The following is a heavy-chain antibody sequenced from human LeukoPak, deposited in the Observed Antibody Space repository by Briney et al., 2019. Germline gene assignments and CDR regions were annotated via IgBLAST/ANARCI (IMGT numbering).Heavy chain of an antibody. J-gene: IGHJ1*01. CDR1: GGSISSYY. D-gene: IGHD4-17*01. CDR2: IYYSGST. V-gene: IGHV4-59*01. CDR3: ARSSRKVTTAGIWFQH. Sequence: SETQSLTCTVSGGSISSYYWSWIRQPPGKGLEWIGYIYYSGSTNYNPPLKSRVTISVDTSKNQFSLKLSSVTAADTAVYYCARSSRKVTTAGIWFQHWGQGTLVTVSS.